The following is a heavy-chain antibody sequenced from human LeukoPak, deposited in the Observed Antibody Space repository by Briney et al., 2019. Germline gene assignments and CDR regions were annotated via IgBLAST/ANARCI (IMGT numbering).Heavy chain of an antibody. CDR3: ARDRWEDY. J-gene: IGHJ4*02. D-gene: IGHD1-26*01. V-gene: IGHV3-30-3*01. CDR1: GFTFSSYA. CDR2: ISYDGSNK. Sequence: GSLRLSCAASGFTFSSYAMHWVRQAPGKGLEWVAVISYDGSNKYYADSVKGRFTISRDNSKNTLYLQMNSLRAEDTAVYYCARDRWEDYWGQGTLVTVSS.